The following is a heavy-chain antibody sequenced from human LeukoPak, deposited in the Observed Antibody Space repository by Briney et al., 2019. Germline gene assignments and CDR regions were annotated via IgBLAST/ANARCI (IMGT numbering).Heavy chain of an antibody. CDR2: IYHSGST. J-gene: IGHJ4*02. CDR1: GYSISSGYY. CDR3: ARAPRGFGELSSGSYFDY. V-gene: IGHV4-38-2*02. Sequence: SETLSLTCTVSGYSISSGYYWGWIRQPPGKGLEWIGSIYHSGSTYYNPSLKSRVTISVDTSKNQFSLKLSSVTAADTAVYYCARAPRGFGELSSGSYFDYWGQGTLVTVSS. D-gene: IGHD3-10*01.